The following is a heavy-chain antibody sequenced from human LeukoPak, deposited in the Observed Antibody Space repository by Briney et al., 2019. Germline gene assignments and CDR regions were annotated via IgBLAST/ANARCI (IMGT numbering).Heavy chain of an antibody. CDR3: AREKNYYDSSGYPYYFDY. D-gene: IGHD3-22*01. J-gene: IGHJ4*02. V-gene: IGHV3-21*01. Sequence: GGSLRLSCAASGFTFSSYSMNWVRQAPGKGLEWVSSISSSSSYIYYADSVEGRFTISRDNAKNSLYLQMNSLRVEDTAVYYCAREKNYYDSSGYPYYFDYWGQGTLVTVSS. CDR2: ISSSSSYI. CDR1: GFTFSSYS.